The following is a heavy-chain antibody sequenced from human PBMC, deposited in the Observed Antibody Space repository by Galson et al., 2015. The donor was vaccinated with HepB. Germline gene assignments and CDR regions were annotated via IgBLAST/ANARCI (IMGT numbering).Heavy chain of an antibody. CDR3: AKRMVRGVNSDSGMDV. CDR2: ISHDGSNK. J-gene: IGHJ6*02. CDR1: GFTFSAYG. Sequence: SLRLSCAASGFTFSAYGIHWVRQAPGKGLEWVAVISHDGSNKYYADSAKGRFTISRDNSQNTLYLQMDSLRAEDTAVYYCAKRMVRGVNSDSGMDVWGQGTAVTVSS. V-gene: IGHV3-30*18. D-gene: IGHD3-10*01.